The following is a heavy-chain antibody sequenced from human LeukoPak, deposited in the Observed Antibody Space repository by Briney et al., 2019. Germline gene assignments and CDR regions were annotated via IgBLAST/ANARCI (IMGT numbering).Heavy chain of an antibody. CDR2: ISWNSGSI. J-gene: IGHJ3*02. V-gene: IGHV3-9*01. Sequence: GGSLRLSCAASGFTFDDYAMHWVRQAPGKGLEWVSGISWNSGSIGYAGSVKGRFTISRDNAKNSLYLQMNSLRAEDTALYYCAKDIRWRSRGHCAFDIWGQGTMVTVSS. CDR1: GFTFDDYA. CDR3: AKDIRWRSRGHCAFDI. D-gene: IGHD4-23*01.